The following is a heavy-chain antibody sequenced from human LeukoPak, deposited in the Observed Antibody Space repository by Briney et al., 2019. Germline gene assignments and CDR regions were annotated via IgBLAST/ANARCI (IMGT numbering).Heavy chain of an antibody. CDR2: ISYDGSNK. CDR1: GFTFSSYG. Sequence: GGSLRLSCAASGFTFSSYGMHWVRQAPGKGLEWVAVISYDGSNKYYADSVKGRFTISRDNSKNTLYLQMNSLRAEDTAVYYCARRSAAKDAFDFWGQGTMVTVSS. J-gene: IGHJ3*01. V-gene: IGHV3-30*03. D-gene: IGHD6-25*01. CDR3: ARRSAAKDAFDF.